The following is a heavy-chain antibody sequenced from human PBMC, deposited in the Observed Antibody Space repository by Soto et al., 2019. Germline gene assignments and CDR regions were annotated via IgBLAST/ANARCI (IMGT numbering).Heavy chain of an antibody. Sequence: ASVLVPCTDFGCTFTCYDKNWVRKATVQGLEWMGWMNPNSRHTGYAQKFQGRVTMTRNTSISTAYMELSSLRSEDTAVYYCARGSGAAAFIYYYYYGMDVWG. CDR2: MNPNSRHT. J-gene: IGHJ6*04. CDR3: ARGSGAAAFIYYYYYGMDV. CDR1: GCTFTCYD. V-gene: IGHV1-8*01. D-gene: IGHD6-13*01.